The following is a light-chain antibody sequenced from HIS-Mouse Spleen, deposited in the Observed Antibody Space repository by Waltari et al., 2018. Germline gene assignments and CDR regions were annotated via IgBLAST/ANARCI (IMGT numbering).Light chain of an antibody. V-gene: IGLV3-21*02. J-gene: IGLJ3*02. CDR3: QVWDSSSDHWV. CDR2: DDS. CDR1: NIGSKS. Sequence: SYVLTQPPSVSVAPGQTARITCGGNNIGSKSVHWYQQKPGQAPVLVVYDDSDRRSGIAERFSGSNSGNTATLPISRVEAGDEADYYCQVWDSSSDHWVFGGGTKLTVL.